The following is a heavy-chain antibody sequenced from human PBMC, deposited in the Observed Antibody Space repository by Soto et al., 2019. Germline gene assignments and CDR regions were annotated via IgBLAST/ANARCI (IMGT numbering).Heavy chain of an antibody. CDR2: VYEGGST. D-gene: IGHD7-27*01. V-gene: IGHV4-30-4*01. Sequence: QVQLQESGPGLVKPSQTLSLTCTVSGDSISNVNYCWSWIRQAPDKGLEWLGHVYEGGSTYNNPSLTRRVARSVDTSKNQSLLPLRAASAAETAVYSCARAPSGDKVDYLGLGSLVTVSS. J-gene: IGHJ4*02. CDR3: ARAPSGDKVDY. CDR1: GDSISNVNYC.